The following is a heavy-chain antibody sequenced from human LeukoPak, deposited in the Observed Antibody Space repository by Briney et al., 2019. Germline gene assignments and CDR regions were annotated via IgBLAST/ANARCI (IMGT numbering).Heavy chain of an antibody. CDR2: IYSSGST. Sequence: PSETLSLTCAVYGGSFSGYYWSWIRQPPGKGLEWIGRIYSSGSTNYNPSLKSRVTMSLDTSTNQFSLKMNSLTAADTAVYYCARDGSGIYLWGQGTLVTVSS. CDR3: ARDGSGIYL. J-gene: IGHJ5*02. V-gene: IGHV4-59*10. CDR1: GGSFSGYY.